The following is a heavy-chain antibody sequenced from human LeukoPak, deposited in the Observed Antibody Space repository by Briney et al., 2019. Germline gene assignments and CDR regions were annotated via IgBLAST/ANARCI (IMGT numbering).Heavy chain of an antibody. D-gene: IGHD5-18*01. Sequence: PGGSLRLSCAASGFTFSNAWMSWVRQAPGKGLEWVGRIKSNTDGGTTDYAAPVKGRFTISRDDSKNTLYLQVNSLKTEDTAVYYCTTVWYSYAPYFDYWGQGTLVTVSS. CDR2: IKSNTDGGTT. CDR3: TTVWYSYAPYFDY. J-gene: IGHJ4*02. V-gene: IGHV3-15*01. CDR1: GFTFSNAW.